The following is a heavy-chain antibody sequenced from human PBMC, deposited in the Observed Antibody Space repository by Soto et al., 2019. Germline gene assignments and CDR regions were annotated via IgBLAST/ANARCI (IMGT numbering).Heavy chain of an antibody. CDR1: GFTFSSYS. CDR3: ARGHVFELFDP. D-gene: IGHD2-21*01. CDR2: ISSSSSTI. J-gene: IGHJ5*02. Sequence: GSLRLSCAASGFTFSSYSMNWVRQAPGKGLEWVSYISSSSSTIYYADSVKGRFTISRDNAKNSLYLQMNSLRAEDTAVYYCARGHVFELFDPWGQGTLVTVTS. V-gene: IGHV3-48*01.